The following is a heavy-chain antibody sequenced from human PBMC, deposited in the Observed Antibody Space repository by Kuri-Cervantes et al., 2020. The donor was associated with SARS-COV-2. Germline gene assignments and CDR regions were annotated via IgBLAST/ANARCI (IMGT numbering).Heavy chain of an antibody. Sequence: GESLKISCAASGFTFSSYAMHWVRQAPGKGLEWVVVISYDGSNKYYADSVKGRFTISRDNSKNTLYLQMNSLRAEDTAVYYCARSIVVVPAPFDYWGQGTLVTVSS. D-gene: IGHD2-2*01. J-gene: IGHJ4*02. CDR1: GFTFSSYA. V-gene: IGHV3-30-3*01. CDR2: ISYDGSNK. CDR3: ARSIVVVPAPFDY.